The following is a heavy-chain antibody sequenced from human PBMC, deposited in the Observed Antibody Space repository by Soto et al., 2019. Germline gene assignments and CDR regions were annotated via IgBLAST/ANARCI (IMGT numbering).Heavy chain of an antibody. V-gene: IGHV1-69*02. CDR3: ASLSPVSGYDYVGDY. Sequence: QVQLVHSGAEVKKPGSSVKVSCKASGGTFSSYTISWVRQAPGQGLEWMGRIIPILGIANYAQKFQGRVTITADKSTSTAYMELSSLRSEDTAVYYCASLSPVSGYDYVGDYWGQGTLVTVSS. CDR1: GGTFSSYT. J-gene: IGHJ4*02. D-gene: IGHD5-12*01. CDR2: IIPILGIA.